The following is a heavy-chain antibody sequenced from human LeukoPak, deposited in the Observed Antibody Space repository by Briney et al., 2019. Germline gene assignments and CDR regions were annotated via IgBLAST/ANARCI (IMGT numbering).Heavy chain of an antibody. J-gene: IGHJ4*02. Sequence: GGSLRLSCAASEFSFSNYAMSWVRQAPGKGLEWVGFIRRKVYGGTAEYAASVKGRFTISRDDSKSIAYLQMDSLKIEDSAVYYCTRGQGLYYWGQGTLVIVSS. CDR3: TRGQGLYY. CDR1: EFSFSNYA. CDR2: IRRKVYGGTA. V-gene: IGHV3-49*04. D-gene: IGHD3/OR15-3a*01.